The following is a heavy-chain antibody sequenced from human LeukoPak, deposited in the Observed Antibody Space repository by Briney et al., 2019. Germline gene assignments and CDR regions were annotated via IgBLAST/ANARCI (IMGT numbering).Heavy chain of an antibody. CDR1: GFTFNNYG. CDR3: TRVGYIDEGIDY. V-gene: IGHV3-7*04. CDR2: IKQDGSKK. J-gene: IGHJ4*02. Sequence: GGSLRLSCAASGFTFNNYGMHWVRQAPGKGLEWVANIKQDGSKKSYVDSVKGRFTISRDNAKNSLYLQMNSLRAEDTAIYYCTRVGYIDEGIDYWGQGTLVTVSS. D-gene: IGHD5-24*01.